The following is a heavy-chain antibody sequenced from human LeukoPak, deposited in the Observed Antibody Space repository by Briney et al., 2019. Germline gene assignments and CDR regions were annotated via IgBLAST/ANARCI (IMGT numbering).Heavy chain of an antibody. J-gene: IGHJ4*02. CDR1: GGSISSSSYY. Sequence: PSETLSFTCTVSGGSISSSSYYWGWIRQPPGKGLEWIGSIYYSGSTYYNPSLKSRVTISVDTSKNQFSLKLSSVTAADTAVYYCARDPSDYYGSGSDSNEDYWGQGTLVTVSS. CDR3: ARDPSDYYGSGSDSNEDY. V-gene: IGHV4-39*07. D-gene: IGHD3-10*01. CDR2: IYYSGST.